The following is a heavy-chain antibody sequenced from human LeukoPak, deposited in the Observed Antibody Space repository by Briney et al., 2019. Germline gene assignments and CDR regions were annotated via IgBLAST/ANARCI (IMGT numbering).Heavy chain of an antibody. Sequence: SETLSLTCTVSNYSISTDYYWGWIRQPPGKGLEWIGTMYHSGSTYYNPSLKSRVTISVDTSKNQFSLKLSSVTAADTAVYYCARGVGTYLNWFDPWGQGTLVTVSS. D-gene: IGHD2-21*02. V-gene: IGHV4-38-2*02. CDR2: MYHSGST. J-gene: IGHJ5*02. CDR3: ARGVGTYLNWFDP. CDR1: NYSISTDYY.